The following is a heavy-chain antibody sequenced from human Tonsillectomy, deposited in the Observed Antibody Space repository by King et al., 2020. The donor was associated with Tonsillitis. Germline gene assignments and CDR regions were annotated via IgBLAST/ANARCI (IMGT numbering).Heavy chain of an antibody. CDR3: AGDDYDFWSGHYYGVDV. D-gene: IGHD3-3*01. V-gene: IGHV1-18*01. CDR1: GYIFTSYG. Sequence: QLVQSGAEVKKPGASVKVSCKASGYIFTSYGISWVRQAPGQGLEWMGWSSAYNGNTNYAQKIQGRVTMTTDTSTSTAYMELRSLRSDDTAVYYCAGDDYDFWSGHYYGVDVWGQGTTVTVSS. CDR2: SSAYNGNT. J-gene: IGHJ6*02.